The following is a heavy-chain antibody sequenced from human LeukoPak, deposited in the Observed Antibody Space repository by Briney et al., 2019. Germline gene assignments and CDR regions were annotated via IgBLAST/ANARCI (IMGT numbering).Heavy chain of an antibody. CDR3: ARHYSSSSSGDY. Sequence: GESLKLSCKGSGYSFTGYWIGWVRQMPGKGLEWMGIINPGDSETRYSPSFQGQVTISADKSISTAYLQWSSLKASDTAMYYCARHYSSSSSGDYWGQGTLVTVSS. CDR1: GYSFTGYW. V-gene: IGHV5-51*01. CDR2: INPGDSET. J-gene: IGHJ4*02. D-gene: IGHD6-6*01.